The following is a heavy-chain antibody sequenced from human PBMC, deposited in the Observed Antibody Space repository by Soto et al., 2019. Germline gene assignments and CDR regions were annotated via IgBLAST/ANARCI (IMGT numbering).Heavy chain of an antibody. D-gene: IGHD2-2*01. CDR1: GYTFTSYD. CDR2: MNPNSGNT. Sequence: QVQLVQSGAEVKKPGASVKVSWKASGYTFTSYDINWVRQATGQGLEWMGWMNPNSGNTGYAQKFQGRVTMTRNTSISTAYMELSSLRSEDTAVYYCARDGCSSTSCYGDAFDIWGQGTMVTVSS. CDR3: ARDGCSSTSCYGDAFDI. V-gene: IGHV1-8*01. J-gene: IGHJ3*02.